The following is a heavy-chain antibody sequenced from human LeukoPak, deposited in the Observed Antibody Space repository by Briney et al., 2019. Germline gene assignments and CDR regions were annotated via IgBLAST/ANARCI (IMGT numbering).Heavy chain of an antibody. J-gene: IGHJ4*02. D-gene: IGHD2-8*01. Sequence: SETLSLTCAVYGGSFSGYYWSWIRQPPGKGLEWIGEINHSGSTNYNPSLKSRVTISVDTSQSQFSLKLSSVTAADTAVYFCARGQSMYYWGQGTPVTVSS. V-gene: IGHV4-34*01. CDR3: ARGQSMYY. CDR2: INHSGST. CDR1: GGSFSGYY.